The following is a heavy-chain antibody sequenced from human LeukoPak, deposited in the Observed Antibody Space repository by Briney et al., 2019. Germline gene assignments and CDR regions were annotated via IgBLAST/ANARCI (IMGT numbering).Heavy chain of an antibody. CDR2: INHSGST. CDR3: ASAESIAVAGN. J-gene: IGHJ4*02. CDR1: GGSFSGYY. Sequence: SETLSLTCAVYGGSFSGYYWSWIRQPPGKGLEWIGEINHSGSTNYNPSLKSRVTISVDTSKNQFSLKLSSVTAADTAVYHCASAESIAVAGNWVQGTLVTVSS. D-gene: IGHD6-19*01. V-gene: IGHV4-34*01.